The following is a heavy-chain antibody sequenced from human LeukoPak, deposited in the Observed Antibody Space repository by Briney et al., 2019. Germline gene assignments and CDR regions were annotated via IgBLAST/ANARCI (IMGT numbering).Heavy chain of an antibody. V-gene: IGHV3-11*01. Sequence: GGSLLLSCAASGFTFSDYYMSWIRQAPGKGLEWVSYISSSGSTIYYADSVKGRFTISRDNAKNSLYLQMNSLRAEDTAVYYCGRTYDSSGLYYYYGMDVWGQGTTVTVSS. J-gene: IGHJ6*02. CDR1: GFTFSDYY. CDR3: GRTYDSSGLYYYYGMDV. CDR2: ISSSGSTI. D-gene: IGHD3-22*01.